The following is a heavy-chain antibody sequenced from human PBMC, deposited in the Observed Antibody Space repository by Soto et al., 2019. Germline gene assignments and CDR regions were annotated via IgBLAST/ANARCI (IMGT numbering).Heavy chain of an antibody. D-gene: IGHD3-22*01. J-gene: IGHJ4*02. Sequence: PGGSLRLSCAASGFSFSDHYMSWIRQAPGKGLEWVSYISSSTFYTNYADSVKGRFTISRDNAKNSLYLQMNSLRAEDTAVYYCATDDSSVLEYLDYWGQGILVTVSS. CDR1: GFSFSDHY. CDR2: ISSSTFYT. V-gene: IGHV3-11*06. CDR3: ATDDSSVLEYLDY.